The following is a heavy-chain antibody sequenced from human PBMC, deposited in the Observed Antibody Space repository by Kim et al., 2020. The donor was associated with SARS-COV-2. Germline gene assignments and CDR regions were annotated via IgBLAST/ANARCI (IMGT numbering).Heavy chain of an antibody. CDR2: ISYDGSSK. Sequence: GGSLRLSCAASGFTFSTYAMHWVRQPPGKGLEWVAVISYDGSSKYYADSVKGRFTISRDNSKNTLYMQMNSLRTEDTAVYYCARDTAGQWLFGGRPDYWGQGTLVTVSS. CDR1: GFTFSTYA. V-gene: IGHV3-30-3*01. J-gene: IGHJ4*02. D-gene: IGHD3-22*01. CDR3: ARDTAGQWLFGGRPDY.